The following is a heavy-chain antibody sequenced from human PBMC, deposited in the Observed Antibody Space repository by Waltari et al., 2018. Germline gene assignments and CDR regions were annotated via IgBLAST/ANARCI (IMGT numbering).Heavy chain of an antibody. CDR2: INHSGST. J-gene: IGHJ4*02. CDR1: GGSFSGYY. V-gene: IGHV4-34*01. D-gene: IGHD6-19*01. Sequence: QVQLQQWGAGLLKPSETLSLTCAVYGGSFSGYYWSWIRQPPGKGLEWIGEINHSGSTNYNPSLKSRVTISVDTSKNQFSLKLSSVTAADTAVYYCARVSGEAVAGDFDYWGQGTLVTVSS. CDR3: ARVSGEAVAGDFDY.